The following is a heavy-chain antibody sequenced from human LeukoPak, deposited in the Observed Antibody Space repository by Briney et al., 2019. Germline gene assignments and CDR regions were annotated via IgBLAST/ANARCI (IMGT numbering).Heavy chain of an antibody. D-gene: IGHD1-26*01. V-gene: IGHV3-66*01. CDR2: IYSGGST. J-gene: IGHJ1*01. Sequence: GGSLRLSCAASGFTFSTYAMSWVRQAPGKGLEWVSVIYSGGSTCYAASVKGRFTISRDNSKNTLYLQMNSLRAEDTAVYYCARGYRYFQHWGQGTLVTVSP. CDR1: GFTFSTYA. CDR3: ARGYRYFQH.